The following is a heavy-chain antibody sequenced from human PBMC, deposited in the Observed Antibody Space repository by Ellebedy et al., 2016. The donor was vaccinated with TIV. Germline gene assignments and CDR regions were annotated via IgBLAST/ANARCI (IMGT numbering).Heavy chain of an antibody. J-gene: IGHJ4*02. CDR3: AREDAVAGGYIDY. CDR2: ISGSGDKT. Sequence: PGGSLRLSCRASGFTFSSYAMMWVRQGSGKGLDPVAAISGSGDKTHHADSVNGRFTISRDDSKTTLYLQTNSLRVEDTAMYYCAREDAVAGGYIDYWGQGTLVTVSS. V-gene: IGHV3-23*01. CDR1: GFTFSSYA. D-gene: IGHD6-19*01.